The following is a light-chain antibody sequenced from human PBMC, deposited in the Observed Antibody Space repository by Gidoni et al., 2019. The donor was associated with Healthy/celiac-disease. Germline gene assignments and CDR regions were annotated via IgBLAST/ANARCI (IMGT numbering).Light chain of an antibody. CDR2: GAS. CDR1: LSVSSN. V-gene: IGKV3-15*01. CDR3: QQYNSWPPWT. J-gene: IGKJ1*01. Sequence: ETVTTHSPATLSVSPGERATLSCRASLSVSSNLAWYQQKPGQAPRLLNYGASTRATGIPAWFRGSWSGTEFTLTIRSLQSEDFAVYCCQQYNSWPPWTFGQGTKVDIK.